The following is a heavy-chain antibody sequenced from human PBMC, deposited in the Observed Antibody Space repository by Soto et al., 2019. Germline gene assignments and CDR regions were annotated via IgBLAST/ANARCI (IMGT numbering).Heavy chain of an antibody. V-gene: IGHV1-69*13. Sequence: SSVKVSCKASGGTFSSYAISWVRQAPGQGLEWMGGMIPILGTANYAQKFQGRVTITADESTSTAYMELSSLRSEDTAVYYCASARPAAAGHYYYVMDVSGQGTKSTVSS. D-gene: IGHD6-13*01. J-gene: IGHJ6*02. CDR3: ASARPAAAGHYYYVMDV. CDR2: MIPILGTA. CDR1: GGTFSSYA.